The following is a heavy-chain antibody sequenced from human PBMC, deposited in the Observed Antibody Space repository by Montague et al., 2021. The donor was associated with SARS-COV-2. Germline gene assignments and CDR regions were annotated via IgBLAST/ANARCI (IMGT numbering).Heavy chain of an antibody. V-gene: IGHV6-1*01. J-gene: IGHJ4*02. CDR3: ALAVASRGGYDY. CDR1: GDSVSSNSAA. Sequence: CAISGDSVSSNSAAWNWIRQSPSRGLEWLGRTYYRSKWYYEYAVSLKSRITINPDTSKNQFSLQVKSMTPEDTAVYYCALAVASRGGYDYWGQGTLVTVSS. D-gene: IGHD6-19*01. CDR2: TYYRSKWYY.